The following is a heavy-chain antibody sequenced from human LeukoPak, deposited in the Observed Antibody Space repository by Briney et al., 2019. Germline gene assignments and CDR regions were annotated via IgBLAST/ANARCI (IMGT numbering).Heavy chain of an antibody. CDR2: INPNSGGA. D-gene: IGHD3-22*01. CDR1: GYTFTGYY. CDR3: AINPDSSGGGSDWYFDL. Sequence: ASVKVSCKASGYTFTGYYMHWVRQAPGQGLEWMGWINPNSGGANYAQKFQGRVTMTRDTSINTAYMELSRLRSDDTAVYYCAINPDSSGGGSDWYFDLWGRGTLVTVSS. J-gene: IGHJ2*01. V-gene: IGHV1-2*02.